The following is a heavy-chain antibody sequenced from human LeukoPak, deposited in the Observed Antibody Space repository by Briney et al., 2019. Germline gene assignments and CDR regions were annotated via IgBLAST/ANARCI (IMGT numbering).Heavy chain of an antibody. D-gene: IGHD3-22*01. J-gene: IGHJ3*02. Sequence: SETLSLTCTVSGGSISSYYWSWIRQPAGKGLEWIGRIYTSGSTNYNPSLKSRVTISVDTSKNQFSLKLSSVTAADTAVYFCARGPYSYDSSGAFDIWGQGTMVTVSS. V-gene: IGHV4-4*07. CDR2: IYTSGST. CDR3: ARGPYSYDSSGAFDI. CDR1: GGSISSYY.